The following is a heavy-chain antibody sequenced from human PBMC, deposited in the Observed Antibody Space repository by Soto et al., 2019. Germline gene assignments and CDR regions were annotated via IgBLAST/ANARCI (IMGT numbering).Heavy chain of an antibody. J-gene: IGHJ4*02. CDR1: GGSIAGSGGY. Sequence: SETLCLTCSVSGGSIAGSGGYWAWLRQPPGEGLEWIGGIYYSGSTYYIPSLKSRVSISVDRSKNQFSLKLSSVTAADTAVYYCARHFSVDYFDYWGQGALVTVSS. CDR2: IYYSGST. V-gene: IGHV4-39*01. CDR3: ARHFSVDYFDY.